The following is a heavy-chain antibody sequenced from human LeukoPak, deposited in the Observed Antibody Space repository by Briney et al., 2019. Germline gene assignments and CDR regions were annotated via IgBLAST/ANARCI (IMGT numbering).Heavy chain of an antibody. CDR3: ARVYFYDSSGYSPYYFDY. D-gene: IGHD3-22*01. V-gene: IGHV4-61*01. CDR1: GGSVSSGSYY. Sequence: PSETLSLTCTVSGGSVSSGSYYWSWIRQPPGKGLEWIGYIYYSGSTNYNPSLKSRVTISVDTSKNQFSLKLSSVTAADTAVYYCARVYFYDSSGYSPYYFDYWGQGTLVTVSS. J-gene: IGHJ4*02. CDR2: IYYSGST.